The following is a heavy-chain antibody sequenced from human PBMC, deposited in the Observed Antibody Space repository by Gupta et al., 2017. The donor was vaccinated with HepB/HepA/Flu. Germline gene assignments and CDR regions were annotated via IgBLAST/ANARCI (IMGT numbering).Heavy chain of an antibody. D-gene: IGHD1-7*01. Sequence: EVQLVESGGGLVKPGGSLRLSWAASGFTFSDHTRDWVRQAPVKGLEWFGRIRNRDTSYSTQYAASVKGRFLISRDDAKNSLYLQMNSLKTEDTAVYYCAAPAITGTRGWGYWGQGTLVTVSS. CDR1: GFTFSDHT. CDR2: IRNRDTSYST. J-gene: IGHJ4*02. CDR3: AAPAITGTRGWGY. V-gene: IGHV3-72*01.